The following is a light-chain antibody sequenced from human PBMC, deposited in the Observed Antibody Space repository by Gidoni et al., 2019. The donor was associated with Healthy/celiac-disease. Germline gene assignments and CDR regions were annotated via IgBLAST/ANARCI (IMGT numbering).Light chain of an antibody. CDR3: SSYTSSSTLYVV. J-gene: IGLJ2*01. V-gene: IGLV2-14*01. CDR2: EVS. CDR1: SSDVGGYNY. Sequence: QSALPQPASVSGSPGQSITISCTGTSSDVGGYNYVSWYQQHPGKAPKLMIYEVSNRPSGVSNRFSGSKSGNTASLTISGLQAEDEADYYCSSYTSSSTLYVVFGGGTKLTVL.